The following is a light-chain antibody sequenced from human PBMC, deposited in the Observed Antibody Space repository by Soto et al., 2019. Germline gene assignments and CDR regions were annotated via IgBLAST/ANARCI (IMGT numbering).Light chain of an antibody. J-gene: IGKJ1*01. V-gene: IGKV1-6*01. CDR2: DAS. CDR1: QGIRNE. CDR3: QQYENYWT. Sequence: AIQMTQSPSSLSASVGDRVTITCRASQGIRNELSWFQQRPGNAPTLLIYDASNLESGVPSRFSGSGSGTEFTLTISSLQPEDFGIYYCQQYENYWTFGQGTKVDIK.